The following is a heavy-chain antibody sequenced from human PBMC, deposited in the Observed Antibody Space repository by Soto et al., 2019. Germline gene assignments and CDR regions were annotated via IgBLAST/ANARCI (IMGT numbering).Heavy chain of an antibody. CDR1: GFTFSKHW. CDR3: ARDGAARGFFLDY. Sequence: GGSLRLSCAASGFTFSKHWMNWVRQAPGKGLEWVANIKQDGSEKYHGDSVKGRFTISRDNAKNSLFLQMNSLRVEDTAVYYCARDGAARGFFLDYWGQGRLVTVSS. D-gene: IGHD6-6*01. J-gene: IGHJ4*02. CDR2: IKQDGSEK. V-gene: IGHV3-7*01.